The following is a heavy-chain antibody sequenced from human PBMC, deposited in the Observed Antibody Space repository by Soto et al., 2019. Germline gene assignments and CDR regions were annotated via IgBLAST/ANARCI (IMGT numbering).Heavy chain of an antibody. Sequence: ASLKVSCKASGYTFTSYGISWVRQAPGQGLEWMGWVSAYNGNTNYAQKLQGRVTMTTDTSTSTAYMELRSPRSDDTAVYYCARAPIGYCSSTSCQNSPFDYWG. D-gene: IGHD2-2*01. CDR1: GYTFTSYG. CDR3: ARAPIGYCSSTSCQNSPFDY. J-gene: IGHJ4*01. CDR2: VSAYNGNT. V-gene: IGHV1-18*01.